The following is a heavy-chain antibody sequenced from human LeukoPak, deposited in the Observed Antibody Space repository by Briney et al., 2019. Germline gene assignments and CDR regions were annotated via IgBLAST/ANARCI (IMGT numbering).Heavy chain of an antibody. V-gene: IGHV4-31*03. D-gene: IGHD5-18*01. J-gene: IGHJ4*02. Sequence: SSETLSLTCTVSGGSISGGGYYWSWIRQHPGKGLEWIGYIYYSGSTYYNPSLKSRVTISVDTSKNQFSLKLSSVTAADTAVYYCARDAYSYGSPFDYWGQGTLVTVSS. CDR1: GGSISGGGYY. CDR3: ARDAYSYGSPFDY. CDR2: IYYSGST.